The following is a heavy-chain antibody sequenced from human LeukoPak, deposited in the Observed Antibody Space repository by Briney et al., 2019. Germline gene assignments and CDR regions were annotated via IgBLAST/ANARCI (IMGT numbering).Heavy chain of an antibody. CDR3: ARGLVCGRSTSCYMFRFLTSNWFDP. V-gene: IGHV4-34*01. D-gene: IGHD2-2*02. CDR2: IHHSGST. Sequence: SETLSLTCAVYGGSFSGYYWSWIRQPPGKGLEWIGEIHHSGSTNSNPSLKSRATISVDTSKNQCSLKLSSVTAAGTAVYYWARGLVCGRSTSCYMFRFLTSNWFDPWGQGTLVTVSS. CDR1: GGSFSGYY. J-gene: IGHJ5*02.